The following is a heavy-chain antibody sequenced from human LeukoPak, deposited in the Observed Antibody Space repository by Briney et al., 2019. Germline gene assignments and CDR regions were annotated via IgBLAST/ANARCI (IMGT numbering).Heavy chain of an antibody. CDR1: EFTFITNG. CDR3: ARSQRGYSYGEH. Sequence: GGPLELSCEPPEFTFITNGSHGAGKAPGKGRFWLSRVDNDGSGTSYADSVKGRFTISRDNGKNILFLQMDSLRAEDTAVYFCARSQRGYSYGEHWGQGTPVTVSS. V-gene: IGHV3-74*01. CDR2: VDNDGSGT. J-gene: IGHJ4*02. D-gene: IGHD5-18*01.